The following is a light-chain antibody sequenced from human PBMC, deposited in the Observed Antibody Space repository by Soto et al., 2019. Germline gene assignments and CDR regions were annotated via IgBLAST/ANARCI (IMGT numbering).Light chain of an antibody. CDR2: AAS. CDR1: QGISSY. J-gene: IGKJ4*01. V-gene: IGKV1-9*01. CDR3: QQLNSYPPD. Sequence: DIQLTQSPSFLSACVGDRVTITCRASQGISSYLAWYQQKPGKAPKLLIYAASTLQSGVPSRFSGSGSGTEFTLTISSLQPEDFATYYCQQLNSYPPDFGGGTKVEIK.